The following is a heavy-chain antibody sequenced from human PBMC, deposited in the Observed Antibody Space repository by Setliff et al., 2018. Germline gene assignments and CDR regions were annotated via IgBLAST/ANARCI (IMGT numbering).Heavy chain of an antibody. CDR1: GYTFTSYG. J-gene: IGHJ6*02. CDR3: AIVVPALTYYYYGMDV. D-gene: IGHD2-2*01. CDR2: ISVYNGKT. V-gene: IGHV1-18*01. Sequence: ASVKVSCKASGYTFTSYGFSWVRQAPGQGLEWMGWISVYNGKTKYAQKFQGRVTMTRDTSTSTVYMELSSLRSEDTAVYYCAIVVPALTYYYYGMDVWGQGTTVTVSS.